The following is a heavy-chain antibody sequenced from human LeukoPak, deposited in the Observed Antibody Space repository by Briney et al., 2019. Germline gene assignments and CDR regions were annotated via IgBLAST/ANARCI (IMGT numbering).Heavy chain of an antibody. V-gene: IGHV1-2*02. Sequence: ASVKVSCKASGYTFTGYYMHWVRQAPGQGLEWMGWINPNSGGTNSAQKFQGRVTMTRDTSISTAYMELSRLRSDDTAVYYWARWKHITMIDDAFDIWGQGTMVTVSS. CDR3: ARWKHITMIDDAFDI. J-gene: IGHJ3*02. D-gene: IGHD3-22*01. CDR1: GYTFTGYY. CDR2: INPNSGGT.